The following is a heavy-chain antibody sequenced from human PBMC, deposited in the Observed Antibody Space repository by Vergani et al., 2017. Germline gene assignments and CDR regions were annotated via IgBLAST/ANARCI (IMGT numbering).Heavy chain of an antibody. Sequence: QVQLVQSGAEVKKPGSSVKVSCKASGGTFSSYTISWVRQAPGQGLEWMGRIIPILGIANYAQKFQGRGTITADKSTSTAYMELSSLRSEDTAVYYCARDVHDYWFDPGGQGTLVTVSS. J-gene: IGHJ5*02. D-gene: IGHD4/OR15-4a*01. CDR1: GGTFSSYT. CDR2: IIPILGIA. V-gene: IGHV1-69*09. CDR3: ARDVHDYWFDP.